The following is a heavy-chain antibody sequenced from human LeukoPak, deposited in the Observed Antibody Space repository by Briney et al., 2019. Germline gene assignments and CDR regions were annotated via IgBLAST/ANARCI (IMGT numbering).Heavy chain of an antibody. J-gene: IGHJ4*02. CDR2: ISGSGGST. Sequence: PGGSLRLSCAASGFTFSSYAMSWVRQAPGKGLEWVSAISGSGGSTYYADSVKGRFTISRDNSKNTLYLQMSSLRAEDTAVYYCVKSVPGASGYDKSYWGQGTLVTVSS. D-gene: IGHD5-12*01. V-gene: IGHV3-23*01. CDR3: VKSVPGASGYDKSY. CDR1: GFTFSSYA.